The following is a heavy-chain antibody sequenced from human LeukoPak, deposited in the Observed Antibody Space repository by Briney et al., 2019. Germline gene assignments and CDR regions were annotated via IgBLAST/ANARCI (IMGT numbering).Heavy chain of an antibody. CDR1: GFTVSSNY. CDR2: IYSGGST. V-gene: IGHV3-66*02. D-gene: IGHD3-3*01. CDR3: ARVGLGDFWSAF. J-gene: IGHJ4*02. Sequence: PGGSLRLSCAASGFTVSSNYMSWVRQAPGKGLEWVSVIYSGGSTYYADSVKGRFTISRDNSKNTLYLQMSSLRAEDTAVYYCARVGLGDFWSAFWGQGTLVTVSS.